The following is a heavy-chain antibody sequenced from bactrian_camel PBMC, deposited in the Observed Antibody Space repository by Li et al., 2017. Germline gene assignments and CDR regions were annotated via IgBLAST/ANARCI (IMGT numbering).Heavy chain of an antibody. CDR2: IHDDDRS. V-gene: IGHV3S53*01. CDR1: RGFDDADAE. Sequence: VQLVESGGGSVQIGGSLTLACTASRGFDDADAEWGWFRQAPGKERDFVAEIHDDDRSRIADSVQGRFFISQNNARNTVYLLLPGLPTSKSLHLLGPGDPGHRL. J-gene: IGHJ4*01. D-gene: IGHD2*01.